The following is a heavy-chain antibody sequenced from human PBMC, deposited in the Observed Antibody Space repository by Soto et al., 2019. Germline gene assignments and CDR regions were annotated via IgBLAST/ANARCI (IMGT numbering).Heavy chain of an antibody. D-gene: IGHD3-10*01. CDR2: ISYDGSNK. Sequence: VQLVESGGGVVQPGRSLRLSCAASGFTFSSYGMHWVRQAPGKGLEWVAVISYDGSNKYYADSVKGRFTISRDNSKNTLYLQMNSLRAEDTAVYYCAKGAYYYGSGSYPQYFQHWGQGTLVTVSS. CDR3: AKGAYYYGSGSYPQYFQH. CDR1: GFTFSSYG. J-gene: IGHJ1*01. V-gene: IGHV3-30*18.